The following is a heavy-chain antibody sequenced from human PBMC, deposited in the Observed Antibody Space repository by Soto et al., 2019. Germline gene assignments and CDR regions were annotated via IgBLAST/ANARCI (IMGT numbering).Heavy chain of an antibody. Sequence: SETLSLTCTVSGGSISSRSHYWGWGRQPPGKGLEWIGHIYYSGTTFYNPSLKSRVSISVDTSKNQFSLNLRSVTAADTAVYYCTNYYDFWSGYHNWGQGTLDTVSS. CDR1: GGSISSRSHY. CDR3: TNYYDFWSGYHN. CDR2: IYYSGTT. D-gene: IGHD3-3*01. J-gene: IGHJ4*02. V-gene: IGHV4-39*01.